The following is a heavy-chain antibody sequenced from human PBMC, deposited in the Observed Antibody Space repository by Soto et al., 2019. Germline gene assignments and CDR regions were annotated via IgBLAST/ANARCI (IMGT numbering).Heavy chain of an antibody. V-gene: IGHV1-69*01. Sequence: QVQLVQSGAEVKTPGSSVKVSCKASGGTFSSYAISWVRQAPGQGLEWMGGIIPIFGTANYAQKVQGRVTITADESTSTAYMELSSMRSEDTAMYYCARDRGYCSGGSCYPYAFDIWGQGTMVTVSS. J-gene: IGHJ3*02. CDR3: ARDRGYCSGGSCYPYAFDI. D-gene: IGHD2-15*01. CDR1: GGTFSSYA. CDR2: IIPIFGTA.